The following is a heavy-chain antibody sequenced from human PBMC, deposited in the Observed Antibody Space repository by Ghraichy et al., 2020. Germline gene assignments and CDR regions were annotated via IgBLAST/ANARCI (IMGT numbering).Heavy chain of an antibody. Sequence: SETLSLTCTVSGDSITSSSYLWGWIRQPPGQGLEWIGSIYYSGTTYYAPSLKSRVTISVDTSKNQFSLNLSSVTAADTAVYYCARSRSGGIIITFGGIIARLDVWGKETTVTVSS. CDR3: ARSRSGGIIITFGGIIARLDV. D-gene: IGHD3-16*02. CDR1: GDSITSSSYL. CDR2: IYYSGTT. J-gene: IGHJ6*04. V-gene: IGHV4-39*01.